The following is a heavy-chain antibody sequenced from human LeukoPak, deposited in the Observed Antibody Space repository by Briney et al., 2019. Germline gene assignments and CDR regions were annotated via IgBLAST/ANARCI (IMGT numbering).Heavy chain of an antibody. Sequence: GASVKVSCKVSGYTLTELSMHWVRQAPGKGLEWMGGFDPEDGETIYAQKFQGRVTMTEDTPTDTAYMELSSLRSEDTAVYYCATVVGNYDFWSGYRYNWFDPWGQGTLVTVSS. J-gene: IGHJ5*02. CDR3: ATVVGNYDFWSGYRYNWFDP. CDR1: GYTLTELS. CDR2: FDPEDGET. V-gene: IGHV1-24*01. D-gene: IGHD3-3*01.